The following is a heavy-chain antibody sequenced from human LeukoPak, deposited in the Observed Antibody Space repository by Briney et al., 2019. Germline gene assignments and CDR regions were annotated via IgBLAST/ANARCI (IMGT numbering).Heavy chain of an antibody. V-gene: IGHV3-30-3*01. Sequence: GGSLRLSCAASGFTFSTYAMHWVRQAPGKGLKWVAVISHDGNSKYYADSMKGRFTISRDNAKNSLYLQMNSLRAEDTAVYYCARALDIVATITPIDYWGQGTLVTVSS. J-gene: IGHJ4*02. CDR1: GFTFSTYA. CDR2: ISHDGNSK. D-gene: IGHD5-12*01. CDR3: ARALDIVATITPIDY.